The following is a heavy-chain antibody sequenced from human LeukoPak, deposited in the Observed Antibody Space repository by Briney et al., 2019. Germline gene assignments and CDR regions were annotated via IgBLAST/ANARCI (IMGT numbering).Heavy chain of an antibody. CDR2: INPNSGGT. J-gene: IGHJ6*02. Sequence: ASVKVSCKASGYTFTGYYMHWVRQAPGQGLEWMGWINPNSGGTNYAQKFQGRVTMTRDTSISTAYMELSRLRPDDTAVYYCAREYCSSTSCYLYYYYGMDVWGQGTTVTVSS. D-gene: IGHD2-2*01. CDR1: GYTFTGYY. V-gene: IGHV1-2*02. CDR3: AREYCSSTSCYLYYYYGMDV.